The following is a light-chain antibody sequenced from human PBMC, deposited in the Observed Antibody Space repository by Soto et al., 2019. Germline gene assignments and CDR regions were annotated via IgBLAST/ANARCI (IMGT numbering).Light chain of an antibody. CDR2: ATS. V-gene: IGKV1D-16*01. CDR1: QSIRNW. CDR3: QQYDNCPPT. J-gene: IGKJ4*01. Sequence: DVQMTQSPSSLPASVGDRVTITCRASQSIRNWLAWYQQKPGKAPKSLIYATSTLQTGVPSRFSGSGSGTDFTLIISSLQPEDFAIYYCQQYDNCPPTFGGGTKVEI.